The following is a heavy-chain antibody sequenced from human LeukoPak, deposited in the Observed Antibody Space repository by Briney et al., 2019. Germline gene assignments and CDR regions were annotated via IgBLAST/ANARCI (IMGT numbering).Heavy chain of an antibody. CDR3: ATYCTNGVCYTSSWFDP. CDR2: IYYSGST. J-gene: IGHJ5*02. CDR1: GGSISSSSYY. Sequence: SETLSLTCTVSGGSISSSSYYWGWIRQPPGKGLEWIGSIYYSGSTDYNPSLKSRVTISVDKSKNQFSLKLSSVTAADTAVYYCATYCTNGVCYTSSWFDPWGQGTLVTVSS. V-gene: IGHV4-39*07. D-gene: IGHD2-8*01.